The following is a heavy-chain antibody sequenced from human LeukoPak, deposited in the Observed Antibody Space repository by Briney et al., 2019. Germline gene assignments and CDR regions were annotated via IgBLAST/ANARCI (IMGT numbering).Heavy chain of an antibody. V-gene: IGHV4-39*07. CDR1: GGSISSSYYY. D-gene: IGHD3-3*01. Sequence: PSETLSLTCTVSGGSISSSYYYWGWIRQPPGKGLEWIGSIYYSGSTNYNPSLKSRVTISVDTSKNQFSLKLSSVTVADTAVYYCAREGRYDFWSGPILLGFDPWGQGTLVTVSS. CDR3: AREGRYDFWSGPILLGFDP. CDR2: IYYSGST. J-gene: IGHJ5*02.